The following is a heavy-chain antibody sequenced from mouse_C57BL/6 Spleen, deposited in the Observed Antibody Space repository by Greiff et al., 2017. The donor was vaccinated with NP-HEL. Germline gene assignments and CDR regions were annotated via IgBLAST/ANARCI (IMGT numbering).Heavy chain of an antibody. Sequence: QVHVKQPGTELVKPGASVKLSCKASGYTFTSYWMHWVKQRPGQGLEWIGNINPSNGGTNYNEKFKSKATLTVDKSSSTAYMQLSSLTSEDSAVYYCARDYYGSYYAMDYWGQGTSVTVSS. V-gene: IGHV1-53*01. CDR3: ARDYYGSYYAMDY. J-gene: IGHJ4*01. CDR2: INPSNGGT. CDR1: GYTFTSYW. D-gene: IGHD2-2*01.